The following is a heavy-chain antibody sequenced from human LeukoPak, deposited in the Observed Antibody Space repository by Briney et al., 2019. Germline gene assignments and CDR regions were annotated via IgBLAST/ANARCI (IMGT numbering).Heavy chain of an antibody. CDR3: ASGDQSRYSGYNYYFDY. J-gene: IGHJ4*02. CDR1: GGSFSSYY. Sequence: ASETLSLTCAVYGGSFSSYYWSWVRQPPGKGLEWIGEINHSGSTNYNPSLKSRVTISVDRSKNQFFLKLSSVTAADTAVNYCASGDQSRYSGYNYYFDYWGQGTLVTVSS. V-gene: IGHV4-34*01. D-gene: IGHD5-12*01. CDR2: INHSGST.